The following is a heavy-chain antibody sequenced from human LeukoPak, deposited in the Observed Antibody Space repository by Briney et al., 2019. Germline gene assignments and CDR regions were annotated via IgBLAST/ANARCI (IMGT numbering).Heavy chain of an antibody. CDR3: ARGLGYYSSTSCYRDLDYYYYGMDV. J-gene: IGHJ6*02. V-gene: IGHV4-34*01. CDR2: INHSGST. D-gene: IGHD2-2*02. CDR1: GGSFSGYY. Sequence: PSETLSLTCAVYGGSFSGYYWSWIRQPPGKGLEWIGEINHSGSTNYNPSLKSRVTISVDTSKNQFSLKLSSVTAADTAVYYCARGLGYYSSTSCYRDLDYYYYGMDVWGQGTTVTVSS.